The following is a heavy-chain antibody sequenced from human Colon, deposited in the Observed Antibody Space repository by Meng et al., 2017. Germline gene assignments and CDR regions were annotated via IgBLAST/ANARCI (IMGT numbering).Heavy chain of an antibody. J-gene: IGHJ3*02. CDR3: ARGGAPYGYDI. Sequence: GSLRLSCAVSGGSINSDKWWSWVRQPPGKGLEWVGEIYRSGKTNYAPSLKSRATISIDNSKNQVSLRLSSVTAADAAVYYCARGGAPYGYDIWGQGTRVTVSS. CDR2: IYRSGKT. CDR1: GGSINSDKW. D-gene: IGHD4-17*01. V-gene: IGHV4-4*02.